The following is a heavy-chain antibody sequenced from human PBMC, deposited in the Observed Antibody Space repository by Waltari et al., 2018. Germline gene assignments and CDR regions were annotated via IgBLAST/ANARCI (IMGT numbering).Heavy chain of an antibody. Sequence: QVQLQESGPGLVKPSETLSLTCTVSGGSISSYYWSWIRQPPGKGLEWIWYIYYSGSTNYNPSLKSRVTISVDTSKNQFSLKLSSVTAADTAVYYCARYWDYDILTGYYRYFDYWGQGTLVTVSS. CDR2: IYYSGST. CDR3: ARYWDYDILTGYYRYFDY. V-gene: IGHV4-59*01. D-gene: IGHD3-9*01. CDR1: GGSISSYY. J-gene: IGHJ4*02.